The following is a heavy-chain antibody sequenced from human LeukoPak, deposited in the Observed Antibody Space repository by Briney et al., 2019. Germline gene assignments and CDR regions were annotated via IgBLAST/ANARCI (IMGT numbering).Heavy chain of an antibody. D-gene: IGHD3-3*01. V-gene: IGHV3-11*04. CDR2: ISSSGSTI. J-gene: IGHJ6*03. CDR3: ARDHYDFWSGYPNAYYYYYMDV. Sequence: KPGGSLRLSCAASGFTFSDYYMSWIRQAPGKGLEWVSYISSSGSTIYYADSVKGRFTISRDNAKNSLYLQMNSLRAEDTAVYYCARDHYDFWSGYPNAYYYYYMDVWGKGTTVTVSS. CDR1: GFTFSDYY.